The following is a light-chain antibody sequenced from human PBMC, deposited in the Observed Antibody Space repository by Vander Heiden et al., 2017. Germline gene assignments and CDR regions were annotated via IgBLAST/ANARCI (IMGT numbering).Light chain of an antibody. CDR1: SGHSSYA. J-gene: IGLJ3*02. CDR2: RNRDGSH. CDR3: QNWGTGIQRV. Sequence: QLVLTQSPSASASLGASVKLTCTLSSGHSSYAIAWHQQQPEKGPRYLMKRNRDGSHSKGDGIPDRGSGSSSGDERYLTISSLQSEDEAYEDCQNWGTGIQRVVGGGTKLTVL. V-gene: IGLV4-69*01.